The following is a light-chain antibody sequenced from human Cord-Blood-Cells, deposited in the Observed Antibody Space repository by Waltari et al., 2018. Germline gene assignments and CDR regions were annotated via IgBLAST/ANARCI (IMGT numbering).Light chain of an antibody. CDR2: DVS. CDR1: SSDVGGYNY. CDR3: SSYTSSSTRV. Sequence: QSALTQPASVSGSPGQSITISCTGTSSDVGGYNYVSWYQQHPGKAPNLMIYDVSNRPSGVSTRFSGSMSGNTASLTSSGLQAEDEADYYCSSYTSSSTRVFGGGTKLTVL. J-gene: IGLJ2*01. V-gene: IGLV2-14*01.